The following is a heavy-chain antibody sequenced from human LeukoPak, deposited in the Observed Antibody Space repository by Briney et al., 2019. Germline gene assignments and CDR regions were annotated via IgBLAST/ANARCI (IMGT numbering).Heavy chain of an antibody. D-gene: IGHD3-22*01. V-gene: IGHV5-51*01. J-gene: IGHJ3*02. CDR1: GYSFTSYW. CDR3: ARDSYDSSGYPTFDAFDI. CDR2: IHPGDSDT. Sequence: GESLKISCKGSGYSFTSYWIGWVRQMPGKGLEWMGIIHPGDSDTRYSPSFQGQVTISADKSISTAYLQWSSLKASDTAMYYCARDSYDSSGYPTFDAFDIWGQGTMVTVSS.